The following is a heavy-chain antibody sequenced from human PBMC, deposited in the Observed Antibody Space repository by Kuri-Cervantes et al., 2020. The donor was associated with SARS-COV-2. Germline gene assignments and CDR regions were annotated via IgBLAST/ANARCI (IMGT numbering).Heavy chain of an antibody. CDR2: ISSSSSYT. D-gene: IGHD3-3*01. J-gene: IGHJ4*02. V-gene: IGHV3-11*06. CDR3: ARGITIFGVVTQDY. CDR1: GFTFSDYY. Sequence: GESLKISCAASGFTFSDYYMSWIRQAPGKGLEWVSYISSSSSYTNYADSVKGRFTISRDNAKNSLYLQMNSLRAEDTAVYYCARGITIFGVVTQDYWGQGTLVTVSS.